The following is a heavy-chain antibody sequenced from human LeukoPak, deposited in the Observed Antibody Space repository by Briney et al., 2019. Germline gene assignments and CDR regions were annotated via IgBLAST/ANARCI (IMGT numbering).Heavy chain of an antibody. CDR1: GFTFSSYA. V-gene: IGHV3-30-3*01. CDR2: ISYDGSNK. Sequence: GRSLRLSCAASGFTFSSYAMHWVRQAPGKGLEWVAVISYDGSNKYYADSVKGRFTISRDNSKNTLYLQMNSLRAEDTAVYYCAKEVGDYWGQGTQVTVSS. CDR3: AKEVGDY. J-gene: IGHJ4*02.